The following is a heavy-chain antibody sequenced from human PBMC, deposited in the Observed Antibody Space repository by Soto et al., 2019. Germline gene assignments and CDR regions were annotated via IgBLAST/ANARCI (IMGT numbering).Heavy chain of an antibody. CDR1: GFTFSSYS. Sequence: EVQLVESGGGLVKPGGSLRLSCAASGFTFSSYSMNWVRQAPGKGLEWVSSLSSSSSYIYYAGSVKGRFTISRDNANNSLDLQMNSLRAEDTAVYYCARRREYSYGRYDYWGQGTLVTVSS. V-gene: IGHV3-21*01. J-gene: IGHJ4*02. CDR3: ARRREYSYGRYDY. CDR2: LSSSSSYI. D-gene: IGHD5-18*01.